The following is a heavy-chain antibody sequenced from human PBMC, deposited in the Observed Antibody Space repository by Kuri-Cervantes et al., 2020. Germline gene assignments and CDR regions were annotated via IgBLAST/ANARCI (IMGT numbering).Heavy chain of an antibody. CDR1: GGSTTTYY. CDR2: ISNTGST. Sequence: GSLRLSCSVSGGSTTTYYWSWIRQPPGKGLEWIGYISNTGSTDYNPSLKSRVTISVDTSKNQFSLKLTSVTAADTAVYYCARFTDYGDYGAPDYWGQGTLVTVSS. D-gene: IGHD4-17*01. V-gene: IGHV4-59*01. J-gene: IGHJ4*02. CDR3: ARFTDYGDYGAPDY.